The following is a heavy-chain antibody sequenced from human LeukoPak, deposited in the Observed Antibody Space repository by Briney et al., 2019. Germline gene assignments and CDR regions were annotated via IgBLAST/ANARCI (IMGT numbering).Heavy chain of an antibody. CDR1: GGSISSSSYY. V-gene: IGHV4-39*07. Sequence: SETLSLTCTVSGGSISSSSYYWGWIRQPPGKGLEWIGSIYYSGSTYYNPSLKSRVTISVDTSKNQFSLKLSSVTAADTAVYYCARSMDLDSSGSDGLFDYWGQGTLVTVSS. CDR2: IYYSGST. CDR3: ARSMDLDSSGSDGLFDY. J-gene: IGHJ4*02. D-gene: IGHD3-22*01.